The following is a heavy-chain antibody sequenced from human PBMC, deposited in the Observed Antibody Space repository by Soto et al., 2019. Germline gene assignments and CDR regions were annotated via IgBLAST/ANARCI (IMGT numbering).Heavy chain of an antibody. CDR2: IRAYDDNT. CDR3: ATNNYYYYVDV. CDR1: GYTFTSYG. Sequence: ASVKVSCKASGYTFTSYGISWVRQAPGQGLEWMGWIRAYDDNTNYAQKLQGRVTMTTDTSTSTAYMELRSLRSDDTAVYYCATNNYYYYVDVWGIGTTVSVAS. V-gene: IGHV1-18*01. J-gene: IGHJ6*03.